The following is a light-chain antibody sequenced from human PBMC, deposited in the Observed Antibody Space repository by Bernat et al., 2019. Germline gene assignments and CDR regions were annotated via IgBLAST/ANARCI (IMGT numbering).Light chain of an antibody. V-gene: IGKV1-17*01. CDR2: GAS. J-gene: IGKJ4*01. CDR1: QDINND. CDR3: LQHYIYPLT. Sequence: DIQMTQSPSSLSASVRDRVTITCRASQDINNDLGWYQQKPGKAPKRLIYGASSLQSGVPSRFSGSGSGTEFTLTITSLQPEDFATYYCLQHYIYPLTFGGGTRVKIK.